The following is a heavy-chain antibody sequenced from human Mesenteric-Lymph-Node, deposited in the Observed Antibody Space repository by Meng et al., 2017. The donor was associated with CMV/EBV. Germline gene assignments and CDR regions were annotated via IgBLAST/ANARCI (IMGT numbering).Heavy chain of an antibody. CDR3: ARGRRFGDPPFDY. Sequence: GSLRLSCAVYGGSFSGYYWSWIRQPPGKGLEWIGEINHSGSTNYNPSLKSRVTISVDTSKNQFSLKLSSVTAAVTAVYYCARGRRFGDPPFDYWGQGTLVTVSS. J-gene: IGHJ4*02. V-gene: IGHV4-34*01. D-gene: IGHD3-10*01. CDR2: INHSGST. CDR1: GGSFSGYY.